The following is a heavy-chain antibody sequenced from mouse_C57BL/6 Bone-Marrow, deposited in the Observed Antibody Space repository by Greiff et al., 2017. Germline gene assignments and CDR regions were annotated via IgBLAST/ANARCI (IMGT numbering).Heavy chain of an antibody. CDR3: ARRGYYGSSYDYFDY. J-gene: IGHJ2*01. D-gene: IGHD1-1*01. V-gene: IGHV1-81*01. Sequence: QVHVKQSGAELARPGASVKLSCKASGYTFTSYGISWVKQRTGQGLEWIGEIYPRSGNTYYNEKFKGKATLTADKSSSTAYMELRSLTSEDSAVYFCARRGYYGSSYDYFDYWDQGTTLTVSS. CDR1: GYTFTSYG. CDR2: IYPRSGNT.